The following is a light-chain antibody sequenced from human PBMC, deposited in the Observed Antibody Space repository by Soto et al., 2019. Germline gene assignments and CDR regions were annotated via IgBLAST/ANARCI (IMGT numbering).Light chain of an antibody. CDR3: EQYDSWPFT. V-gene: IGKV3D-15*01. CDR1: QSVDRN. CDR2: GAS. J-gene: IGKJ4*02. Sequence: EIVMTQSTCTLSVSTEEGATLSCRASQSVDRNLAWYKEKPGQTPRLLIYGASTSHTSIPARLSGSGSGISFSLTISSLPSEDFALCYWEQYDSWPFTFGGGTKVEIK.